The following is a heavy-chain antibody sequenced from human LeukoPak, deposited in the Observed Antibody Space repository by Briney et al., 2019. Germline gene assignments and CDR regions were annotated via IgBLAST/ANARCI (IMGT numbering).Heavy chain of an antibody. CDR3: ATLDSSSWAGDAFDI. V-gene: IGHV1-69*13. D-gene: IGHD6-13*01. Sequence: ASVKVSCKASGGTFSSYAISWVRQAPGQGLEWMGGIIPIFGTANYAQKFQGRVTITADESTSTAYMELSSLRSEDTAVYYCATLDSSSWAGDAFDIWGQGTMVTVSS. CDR2: IIPIFGTA. J-gene: IGHJ3*02. CDR1: GGTFSSYA.